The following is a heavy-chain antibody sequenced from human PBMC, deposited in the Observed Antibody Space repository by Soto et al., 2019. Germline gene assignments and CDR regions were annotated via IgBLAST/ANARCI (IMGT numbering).Heavy chain of an antibody. CDR3: ARDRGGPPLRYYYGMDV. V-gene: IGHV3-33*01. D-gene: IGHD2-15*01. Sequence: GGSLRLSCAASGFTFSSYGMHWVRQAPGKGLEWVAVILYDGFNKYYADSVKGRFTISRDNSKNTLYLQMNSLRAEDTAVYYCARDRGGPPLRYYYGMDVWGQGTTVTVSS. J-gene: IGHJ6*02. CDR2: ILYDGFNK. CDR1: GFTFSSYG.